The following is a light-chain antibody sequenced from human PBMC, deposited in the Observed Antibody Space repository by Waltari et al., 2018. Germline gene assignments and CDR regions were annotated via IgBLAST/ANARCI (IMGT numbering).Light chain of an antibody. V-gene: IGKV3-15*01. CDR3: QHYHQWPPYT. Sequence: EIVLTQSPSTLSVSPGERAIPSCRASQTISYNLAWYQQRPGQPPRLLIYGASARAAAIPVRFSGSGSGTEFTLTISGLQSEDFAVYYCQHYHQWPPYTFGQGTKEE. J-gene: IGKJ2*01. CDR2: GAS. CDR1: QTISYN.